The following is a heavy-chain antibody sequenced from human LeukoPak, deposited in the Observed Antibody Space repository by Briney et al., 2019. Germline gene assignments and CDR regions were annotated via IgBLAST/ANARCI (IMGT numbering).Heavy chain of an antibody. CDR1: GGTFSSYA. CDR2: IIPIFGTA. CDR3: ARDQGLTAPPPYGLDV. V-gene: IGHV1-69*13. Sequence: ASVKVSCKASGGTFSSYAISWVRQAPGQGLEWMRGIIPIFGTANYAQKFQGRVTITADESTSTAYMELSSLRSEDTAVYYCARDQGLTAPPPYGLDVWGQGTTVTVSS. D-gene: IGHD5-18*01. J-gene: IGHJ6*02.